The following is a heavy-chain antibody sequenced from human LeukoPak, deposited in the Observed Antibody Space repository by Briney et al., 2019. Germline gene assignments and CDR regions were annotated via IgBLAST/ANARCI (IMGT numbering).Heavy chain of an antibody. Sequence: GGSLRLSCAASGFTFSSYAMSWVRQAPGKGLEWVSSISSSSSYIYYADSVKGRFTISRDNAKNSLYLQMNSLRAEDTAVYYCARPLNYGMDVWGQGTTVTVSS. V-gene: IGHV3-21*01. J-gene: IGHJ6*02. CDR2: ISSSSSYI. CDR3: ARPLNYGMDV. CDR1: GFTFSSYA.